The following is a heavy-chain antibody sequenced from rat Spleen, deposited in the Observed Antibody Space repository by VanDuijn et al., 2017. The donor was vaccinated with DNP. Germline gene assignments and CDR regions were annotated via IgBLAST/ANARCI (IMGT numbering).Heavy chain of an antibody. D-gene: IGHD4-3*01. CDR3: ARRSGYGNWFAY. V-gene: IGHV1-43*01. J-gene: IGHJ3*01. Sequence: QVQLQQSGAELAKPGSSVKISCKASGYTFTSYYISWIKQTTGQGLEYVGYINPGSGGTNYNEKFKGKATLTVGKSSSTAFMQLSSLTPVDTAVYYCARRSGYGNWFAYWGHGTLVTVSS. CDR2: INPGSGGT. CDR1: GYTFTSYY.